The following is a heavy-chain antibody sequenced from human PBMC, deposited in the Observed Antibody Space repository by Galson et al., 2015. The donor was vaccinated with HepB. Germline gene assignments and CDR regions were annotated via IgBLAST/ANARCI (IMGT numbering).Heavy chain of an antibody. CDR2: IVVGSGNT. J-gene: IGHJ6*02. V-gene: IGHV1-58*01. CDR3: AAEGRDPYDSSGYYSYYYGMDV. Sequence: SVKVSCKASGFTFTSSAVQWVRQARGQRLEWIGWIVVGSGNTNYAQKFQERVTITRDMSTSTAYMELSSLRSEDTAVYYCAAEGRDPYDSSGYYSYYYGMDVWGQGTTVTVSS. D-gene: IGHD3-22*01. CDR1: GFTFTSSA.